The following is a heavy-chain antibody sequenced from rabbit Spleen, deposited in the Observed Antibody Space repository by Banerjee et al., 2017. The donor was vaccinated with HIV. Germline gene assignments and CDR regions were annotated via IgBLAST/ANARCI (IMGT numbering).Heavy chain of an antibody. D-gene: IGHD4-1*01. V-gene: IGHV1S45*01. CDR3: ARDRGGAFGLDL. Sequence: QEKLVESGGGLVQPEGSLTLTCTASGVSFSFNNYMCWVRQAPGKGLEWIGCIDVGSSDFTYFAAWAKGRFTISKASSTSVTLQMTSLTAADTATYFCARDRGGAFGLDLWGPGTLVTVS. J-gene: IGHJ4*01. CDR2: IDVGSSDFT. CDR1: GVSFSFNNY.